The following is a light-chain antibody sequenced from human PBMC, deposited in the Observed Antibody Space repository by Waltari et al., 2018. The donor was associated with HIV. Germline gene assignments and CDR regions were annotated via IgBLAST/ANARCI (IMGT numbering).Light chain of an antibody. V-gene: IGKV2-28*01. J-gene: IGKJ1*01. CDR3: MQALQTPRT. CDR1: QSLLHTNGHNY. CDR2: MGS. Sequence: EIVMTQSPLSLPVTPGEPASISCRSNQSLLHTNGHNYLDWYFQKPGQSPQVLIYMGSNRPSGGPERFSGTGSGTDFTLKIRTVEAEDVRIYYCMQALQTPRTFGQGTKVEVK.